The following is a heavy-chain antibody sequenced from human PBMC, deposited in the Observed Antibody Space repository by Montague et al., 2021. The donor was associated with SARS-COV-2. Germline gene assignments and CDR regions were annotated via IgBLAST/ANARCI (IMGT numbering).Heavy chain of an antibody. CDR1: GGSIRSYY. J-gene: IGHJ4*02. Sequence: SETLSLTCTVSGGSIRSYYWSWIRQPPGKGLEWIGFIAYNGFTNYSGSLRRRVTMSVDTSKNQFSLRLTSVSAADTAVYYCARQNRGDVYSLYDFECWGQGTLVTVSS. V-gene: IGHV4-59*08. CDR2: IAYNGFT. CDR3: ARQNRGDVYSLYDFEC. D-gene: IGHD5-24*01.